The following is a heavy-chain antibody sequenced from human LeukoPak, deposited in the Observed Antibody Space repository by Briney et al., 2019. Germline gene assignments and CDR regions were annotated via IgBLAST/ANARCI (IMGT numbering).Heavy chain of an antibody. Sequence: GGSLRLSCVGSGFTFSAYWMTWVRQAPGKGLEWVSSISSSSSYIYYADSVKGRFTISRDNAKNSLYLQMNSLRAEDTAVYYCATPYDSSGYYDPAGYWGQGTLVTVSS. J-gene: IGHJ4*02. CDR1: GFTFSAYW. D-gene: IGHD3-22*01. CDR2: ISSSSSYI. CDR3: ATPYDSSGYYDPAGY. V-gene: IGHV3-21*01.